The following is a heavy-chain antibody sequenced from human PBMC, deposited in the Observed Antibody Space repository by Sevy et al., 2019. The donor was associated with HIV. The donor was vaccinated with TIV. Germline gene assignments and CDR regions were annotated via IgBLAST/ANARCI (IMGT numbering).Heavy chain of an antibody. J-gene: IGHJ3*02. CDR1: GFTVSSNY. D-gene: IGHD3-22*01. CDR2: IYSGGST. CDR3: ASRHYYDSRDAFDI. Sequence: GGSLRLSCAASGFTVSSNYMSWVRQAPGKGLKWVSVIYSGGSTYYADSVKGRFTISRDNSKNTLYLQMNSLRAEDTAVYYCASRHYYDSRDAFDIWGQRTMVTVSS. V-gene: IGHV3-66*01.